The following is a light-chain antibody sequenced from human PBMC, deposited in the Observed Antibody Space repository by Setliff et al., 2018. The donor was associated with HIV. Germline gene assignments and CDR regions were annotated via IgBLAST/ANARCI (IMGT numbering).Light chain of an antibody. Sequence: QSALTQPASVSGSPGQSITISCTGTSSDVGGYNYVSWYQQHPGKAPKLMIYDVSKRPSGVSNRFSGSKSGNTASLTISGLQAEDEADYYCNSYTSSSTPYVFGTGTKGTVL. CDR3: NSYTSSSTPYV. CDR2: DVS. V-gene: IGLV2-14*01. CDR1: SSDVGGYNY. J-gene: IGLJ1*01.